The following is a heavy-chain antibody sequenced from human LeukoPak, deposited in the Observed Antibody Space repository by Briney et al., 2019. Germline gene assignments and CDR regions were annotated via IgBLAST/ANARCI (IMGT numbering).Heavy chain of an antibody. CDR2: IWYDGSNK. Sequence: GRSLRLSCAASGFTFRNYAMHWVRQAPGKGLEWVALIWYDGSNKYYADSVKGRFTISRDNSKNTLYLQMNSLRAEDTAVYYCARDASSYFDYWGQGTLVTVSS. CDR3: ARDASSYFDY. V-gene: IGHV3-33*01. CDR1: GFTFRNYA. D-gene: IGHD6-6*01. J-gene: IGHJ4*02.